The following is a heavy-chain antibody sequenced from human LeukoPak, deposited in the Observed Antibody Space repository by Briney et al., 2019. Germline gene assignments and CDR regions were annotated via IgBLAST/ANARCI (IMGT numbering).Heavy chain of an antibody. J-gene: IGHJ4*02. V-gene: IGHV5-51*01. CDR3: AIPPGYCGNDCSFGH. CDR2: IYPGDYET. Sequence: GESLKISCVGSGYSFSNYWIGWVRQMPGKGLEWMGIIYPGDYETRYSPSFQGLVTISVDKSISTAYLQWSSLKASDTAMYYCAIPPGYCGNDCSFGHWGQGTLVTVSS. CDR1: GYSFSNYW. D-gene: IGHD2-21*02.